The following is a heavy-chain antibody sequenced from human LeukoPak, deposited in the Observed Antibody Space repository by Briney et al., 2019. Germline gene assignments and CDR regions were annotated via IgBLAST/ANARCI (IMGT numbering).Heavy chain of an antibody. D-gene: IGHD3-22*01. V-gene: IGHV3-48*02. CDR2: ISRSSGTI. CDR1: GLTFSSYS. J-gene: IGHJ4*02. CDR3: ARDADSSGHFDY. Sequence: PGGSLRLSCAASGLTFSSYSMNWVRQAPGKGLEWVSYISRSSGTIYYADSVKGRFTISRDNAKNSLYLQMRSLRDEDTAVYYCARDADSSGHFDYWGEGTLVTVSS.